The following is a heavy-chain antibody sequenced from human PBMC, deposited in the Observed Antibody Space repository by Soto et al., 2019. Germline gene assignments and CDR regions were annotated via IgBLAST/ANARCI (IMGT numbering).Heavy chain of an antibody. CDR2: MNPRSGNT. CDR3: ARGGALTAGYYYYYMDV. J-gene: IGHJ6*03. V-gene: IGHV1-8*01. Sequence: ASVKVSCKASGYTFTDFDITWVRQATGQGLEWMGWMNPRSGNTGFTDKFEGRVTLTRDTSTTTAYMELSDLTSEGTAVYFCARGGALTAGYYYYYMDVWGSGTAVTVSS. D-gene: IGHD2-21*02. CDR1: GYTFTDFD.